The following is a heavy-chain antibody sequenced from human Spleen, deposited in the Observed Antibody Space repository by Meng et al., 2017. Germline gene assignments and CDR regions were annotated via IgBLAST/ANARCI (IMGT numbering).Heavy chain of an antibody. Sequence: GESLKISCAASGFTFSSYAMHWVRQAPGKGLEWVAGISYDGSNKYYADSVKGRFTISRDNSKNPLYLQMNSLRAEDTAVYYCARESDFPGQQLVPSLDYWGQGTLVTVSS. J-gene: IGHJ4*02. CDR3: ARESDFPGQQLVPSLDY. V-gene: IGHV3-30*04. D-gene: IGHD6-13*01. CDR2: ISYDGSNK. CDR1: GFTFSSYA.